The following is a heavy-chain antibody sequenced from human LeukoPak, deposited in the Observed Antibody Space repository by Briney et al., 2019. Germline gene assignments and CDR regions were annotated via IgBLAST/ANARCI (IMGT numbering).Heavy chain of an antibody. Sequence: GGSLRLXCAASGFTFSDYYMRWIRQAPGKGLEWVSYISSSGSTIYYADSVKGRFTISRDNAKNSLYLQMNSLRAEDTAVYYCARDRAAMVIDYWGQGTLVTVSS. D-gene: IGHD5-18*01. CDR2: ISSSGSTI. V-gene: IGHV3-11*04. J-gene: IGHJ4*02. CDR3: ARDRAAMVIDY. CDR1: GFTFSDYY.